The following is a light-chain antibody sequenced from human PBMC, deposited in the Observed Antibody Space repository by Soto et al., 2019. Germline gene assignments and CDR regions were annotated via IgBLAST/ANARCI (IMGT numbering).Light chain of an antibody. Sequence: TQPRYASGSSRHSVTISYTGTSSDVGGYNYVSWYQHHPGKAPTIIIYEVYKRPSGVPDRFSGSKSGNTAALTVSGLQAEDEADYYCSSYVGTNSYVFGTGT. V-gene: IGLV2-8*01. CDR3: SSYVGTNSYV. J-gene: IGLJ1*01. CDR1: SSDVGGYNY. CDR2: EVY.